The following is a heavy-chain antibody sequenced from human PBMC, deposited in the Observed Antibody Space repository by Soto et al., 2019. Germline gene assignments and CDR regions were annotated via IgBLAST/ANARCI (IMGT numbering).Heavy chain of an antibody. Sequence: SDTLSLTCTVSGGSISSSSYYWGWIRQPPGKGLEWIGSIYYSGSTYYNPSLKSRVTISVDTSKNQFSLKLSSVTAADTAVYYCARKYDFWSGYLSYYYYGMDVWGQGTTVTVSS. J-gene: IGHJ6*02. CDR1: GGSISSSSYY. CDR2: IYYSGST. CDR3: ARKYDFWSGYLSYYYYGMDV. V-gene: IGHV4-39*01. D-gene: IGHD3-3*01.